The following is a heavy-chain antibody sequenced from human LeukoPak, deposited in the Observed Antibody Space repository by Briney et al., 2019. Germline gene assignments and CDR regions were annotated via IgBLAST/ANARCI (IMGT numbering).Heavy chain of an antibody. CDR2: INPNSGGT. J-gene: IGHJ4*02. CDR1: GYTFTGYY. Sequence: ASVKLSCKASGYTFTGYYMHWVRQAPGQGLEWMGRINPNSGGTNYAQKFQGRVTMTRDTSISTAYMELSRLRSDDTAVYYCARGRGYSYGYALKTTPEDDYWGQGTLVTVSS. CDR3: ARGRGYSYGYALKTTPEDDY. V-gene: IGHV1-2*06. D-gene: IGHD5-18*01.